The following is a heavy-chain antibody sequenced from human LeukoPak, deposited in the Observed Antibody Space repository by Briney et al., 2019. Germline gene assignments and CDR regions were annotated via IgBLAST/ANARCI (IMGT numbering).Heavy chain of an antibody. V-gene: IGHV4-59*01. CDR3: ARAPIHYDYVWGSYRNFDY. Sequence: SETLSLTCTVSGGSISSYYWSWIRQPPGKGLEWIGYIYYSGSTNYNPSLKSRVTISVDTSKNQFSLKLSSVTAADTAVYYCARAPIHYDYVWGSYRNFDYWGQGTLVTVSS. J-gene: IGHJ4*02. D-gene: IGHD3-16*02. CDR2: IYYSGST. CDR1: GGSISSYY.